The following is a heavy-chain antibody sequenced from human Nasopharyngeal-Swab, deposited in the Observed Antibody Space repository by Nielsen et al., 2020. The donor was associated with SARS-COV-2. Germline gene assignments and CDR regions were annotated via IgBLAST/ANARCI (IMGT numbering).Heavy chain of an antibody. D-gene: IGHD3-16*01. CDR1: GFTFSSYA. V-gene: IGHV3-23*01. Sequence: GGSLRLSCAASGFTFSSYAMSWVRQAPGKGLEWVSSVIDAGSTTFYAKSVKGRFTISRDNSKNTLYLQMNSLRAEDTAVYYCAKGGMRQGFEDWGQGTLVTVSS. J-gene: IGHJ4*02. CDR3: AKGGMRQGFED. CDR2: VIDAGSTT.